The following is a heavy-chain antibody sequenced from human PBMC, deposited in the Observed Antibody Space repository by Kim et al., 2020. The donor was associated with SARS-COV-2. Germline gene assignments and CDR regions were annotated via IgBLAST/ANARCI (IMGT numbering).Heavy chain of an antibody. Sequence: SETLSLTCTVSGGSISSGSYYWSWIRQPAGKGLEWIGRIYTSGSTNYNPSLKSRVTISVDTSKNQFSLKLSSVTAADTAVYYCVREGDYGDFTVDYWGQGTLVTVSS. CDR1: GGSISSGSYY. CDR3: VREGDYGDFTVDY. D-gene: IGHD4-17*01. CDR2: IYTSGST. V-gene: IGHV4-61*02. J-gene: IGHJ4*02.